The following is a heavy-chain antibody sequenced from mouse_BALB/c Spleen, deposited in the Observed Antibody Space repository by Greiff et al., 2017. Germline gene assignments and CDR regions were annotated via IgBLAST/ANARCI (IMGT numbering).Heavy chain of an antibody. J-gene: IGHJ4*01. D-gene: IGHD2-4*01. Sequence: VKLQQPGAELVKPGASVKLSCKASGYTFTSYWMHWVKQRPGQGLEWIGEINPSNGRTNYNEKFKSKATLTVDKSSSTAYMQLSSLTSEDSAVYYCAVGGYYDYDDYAMDYWGQGTSVTVSS. CDR3: AVGGYYDYDDYAMDY. CDR1: GYTFTSYW. V-gene: IGHV1S81*02. CDR2: INPSNGRT.